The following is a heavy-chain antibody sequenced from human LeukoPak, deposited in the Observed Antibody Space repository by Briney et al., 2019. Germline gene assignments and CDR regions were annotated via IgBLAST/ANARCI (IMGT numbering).Heavy chain of an antibody. CDR2: ISYDGSNK. CDR3: AKDVAAVGTIPDY. V-gene: IGHV3-30*18. Sequence: GGSLRLSCAGAGFTFSNSGMHWVRQAPGKGLEWVAVISYDGSNKQYVDSVKGRFTISRDNSKKTVYLQMNSLRAEDTAVYYCAKDVAAVGTIPDYWGQGTLVTVSS. D-gene: IGHD6-13*01. CDR1: GFTFSNSG. J-gene: IGHJ4*02.